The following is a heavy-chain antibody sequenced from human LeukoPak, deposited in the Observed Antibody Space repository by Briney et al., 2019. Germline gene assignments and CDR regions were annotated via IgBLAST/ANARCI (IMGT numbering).Heavy chain of an antibody. Sequence: ASVKVPCKASGYTFTSYDINWVRQATGQGLEWMGWMNPNSGNTGYAQKFQGRVTMTRNTSISTAYMELSSLRSEDTAVYYCARAPVLRFLEWLSHYFDYWGQGTLVTVSS. V-gene: IGHV1-8*01. J-gene: IGHJ4*02. D-gene: IGHD3-3*01. CDR3: ARAPVLRFLEWLSHYFDY. CDR2: MNPNSGNT. CDR1: GYTFTSYD.